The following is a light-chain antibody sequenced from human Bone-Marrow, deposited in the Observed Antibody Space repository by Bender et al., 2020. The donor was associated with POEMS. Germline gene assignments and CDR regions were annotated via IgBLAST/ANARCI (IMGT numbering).Light chain of an antibody. CDR1: NSDGGSYNV. CDR3: CTYVDTNPYG. Sequence: QSALTQPASVSGSPGQSITVSCTETNSDGGSYNVVSWYQQHPDKAPKLIMYEASKRPSGVSTRFSGSRSGNTASLTIPGLQTEDEADYYCCTYVDTNPYGFGTGTKVTVL. CDR2: EAS. J-gene: IGLJ1*01. V-gene: IGLV2-23*01.